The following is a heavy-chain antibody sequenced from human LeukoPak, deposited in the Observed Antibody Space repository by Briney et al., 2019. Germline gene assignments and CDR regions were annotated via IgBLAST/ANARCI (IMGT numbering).Heavy chain of an antibody. CDR1: GFTFSSYW. D-gene: IGHD3-22*01. V-gene: IGHV3-7*01. CDR3: ASHYYYDSSGSDY. Sequence: GGSLRLSCAASGFTFSSYWMTWVRQAPGKGLEWVANIRQDGSEKYYVDSVKGRSIISRDNAKNSLYLQMNSLRAEDTAVYYCASHYYYDSSGSDYWGQGTLVTLSS. CDR2: IRQDGSEK. J-gene: IGHJ4*02.